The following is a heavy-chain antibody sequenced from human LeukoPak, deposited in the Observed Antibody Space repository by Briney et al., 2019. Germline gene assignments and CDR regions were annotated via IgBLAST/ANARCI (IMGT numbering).Heavy chain of an antibody. CDR3: ARAPSEIGGYYPEYFRH. D-gene: IGHD3-22*01. J-gene: IGHJ1*01. Sequence: GGSLRLSCAASGFTFSRYWMHWVRQAPGKGLVWVSRIKSDGGTNYADSVKGRFTISRDNAKNTVSLQMNSLSAEDTGVYYCARAPSEIGGYYPEYFRHWGQGTRVTVSS. V-gene: IGHV3-74*01. CDR2: IKSDGGT. CDR1: GFTFSRYW.